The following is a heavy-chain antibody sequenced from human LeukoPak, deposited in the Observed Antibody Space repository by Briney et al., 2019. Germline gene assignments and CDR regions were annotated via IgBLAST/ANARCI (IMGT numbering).Heavy chain of an antibody. CDR2: INGYKGNT. CDR3: ARAPYYDILTGYYKAPFDY. J-gene: IGHJ4*02. V-gene: IGHV1-18*04. D-gene: IGHD3-9*01. CDR1: GYTFTGYY. Sequence: ASVKVSCKASGYTFTGYYMHWARQAPGQGLEWMGWINGYKGNTNYAQKLQGRVTMTTDTSTSTAYMELRSLRSDDTAVYYCARAPYYDILTGYYKAPFDYWGQGTLVTVSS.